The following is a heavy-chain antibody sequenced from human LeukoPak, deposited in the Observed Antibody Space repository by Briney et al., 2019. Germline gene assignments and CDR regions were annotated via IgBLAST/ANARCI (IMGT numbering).Heavy chain of an antibody. CDR2: ISGSGGST. CDR3: ANFIIPVVTDLDY. J-gene: IGHJ4*02. CDR1: GLRFRSYA. V-gene: IGHV3-23*01. Sequence: TGGSLRLSCVASGLRFRSYAMNWVRQAPGKGLEWVSAISGSGGSTYYADSVKGRFTISRDNSKNTLYLQMNSLRAEDTAVYYCANFIIPVVTDLDYWGQGTLVTVSS. D-gene: IGHD3-10*01.